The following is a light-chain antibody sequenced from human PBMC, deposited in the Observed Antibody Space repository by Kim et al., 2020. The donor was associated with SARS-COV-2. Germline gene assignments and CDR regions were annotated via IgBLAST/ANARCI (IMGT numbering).Light chain of an antibody. CDR1: HSVNNY. CDR3: QQRSNWLT. Sequence: EIVLTQSPATLSLSPVERATLSCRASHSVNNYLAWYQQKPGQAPRLLIYDTSNRATGVPARFSGSGSGRDFTLTINSLEPEDSAVYYCQQRSNWLTFGGGTKVDIK. J-gene: IGKJ4*01. CDR2: DTS. V-gene: IGKV3-11*02.